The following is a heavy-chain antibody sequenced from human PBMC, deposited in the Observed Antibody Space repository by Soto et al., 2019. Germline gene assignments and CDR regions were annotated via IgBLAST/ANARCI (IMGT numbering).Heavy chain of an antibody. CDR1: GFTFSTYY. D-gene: IGHD3-10*01. V-gene: IGHV3-48*01. CDR2: IDNTGGTI. CDR3: ARDRAYYCMDV. Sequence: EVQLVESGGGLVQPGGSLRLSCTASGFTFSTYYINWVRQAPGKGLEWVSCIDNTGGTIYYADSVTGRFTVSRDNTKNSLYLQMNGLSAEDTAVYYCARDRAYYCMDVWGKGTTVTVSS. J-gene: IGHJ6*03.